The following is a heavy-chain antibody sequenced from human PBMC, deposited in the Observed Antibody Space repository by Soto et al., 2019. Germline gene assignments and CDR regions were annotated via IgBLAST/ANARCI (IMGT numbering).Heavy chain of an antibody. CDR2: IYYSGST. CDR1: GGSIGSGDYY. J-gene: IGHJ6*02. CDR3: SGVPAVRGDYYYYYGMDV. D-gene: IGHD2-2*01. Sequence: SETLSLTCTVSGGSIGSGDYYWSWIRQPPGKGLEWIGYIYYSGSTYYNPSLKSRVTISVDTSKNQFSLKLSSVTAADTAVYYCSGVPAVRGDYYYYYGMDVWGQGTTVTVSS. V-gene: IGHV4-30-4*01.